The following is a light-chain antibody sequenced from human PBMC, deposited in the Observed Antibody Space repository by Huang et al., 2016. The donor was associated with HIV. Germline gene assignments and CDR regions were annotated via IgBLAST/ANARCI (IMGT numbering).Light chain of an antibody. Sequence: DIQITQSPSSLSASVGDRVIITYRASQNINRYLNWYQQQPGKAPKLLISGASKLQSGVPSSFSGSGSGTHFTLAISSLQPEDSATYYCQQSAVTPRTFGQGTKLEI. CDR2: GAS. J-gene: IGKJ2*01. CDR3: QQSAVTPRT. CDR1: QNINRY. V-gene: IGKV1-39*01.